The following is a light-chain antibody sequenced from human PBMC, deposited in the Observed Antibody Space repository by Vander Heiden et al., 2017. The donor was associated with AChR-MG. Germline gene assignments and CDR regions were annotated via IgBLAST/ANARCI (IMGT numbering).Light chain of an antibody. Sequence: ELVLTQSPATLSFSPGDRATLTCRASDSLYTYLAWYQHKPGQPPRLLIYDTSKRATGIPDRFSGSGSGTDFSLTISSLDPEDVAVYYCQQRRHWPRTFGQRSRLEIK. CDR1: DSLYTY. CDR2: DTS. CDR3: QQRRHWPRT. J-gene: IGKJ1*01. V-gene: IGKV3-11*01.